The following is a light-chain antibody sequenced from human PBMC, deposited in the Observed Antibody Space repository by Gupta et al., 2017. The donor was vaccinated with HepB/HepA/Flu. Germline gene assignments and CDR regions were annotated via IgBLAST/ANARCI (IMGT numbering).Light chain of an antibody. CDR1: SSAVGGYNY. V-gene: IGLV2-14*01. CDR3: NSYTSSSPL. CDR2: DVR. J-gene: IGLJ2*01. Sequence: QSALTHHASVSGSPGQSTTISFTGTSSAVGGYNYVSWYQQHPGNAHNIMIYDVRNPPSVVSNRFSGSKSGNTASLTISGLQAEDEGDYYCNSYTSSSPLFGGGTKLTVL.